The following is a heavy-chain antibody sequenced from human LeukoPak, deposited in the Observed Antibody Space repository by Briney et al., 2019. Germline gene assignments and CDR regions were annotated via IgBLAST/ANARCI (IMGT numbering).Heavy chain of an antibody. Sequence: PGGSLRLSCAASGFTFSTYTMNWVRQAPGKGLEWVSSISSSSSNIYYVDSLEGRFTISRDNAKKSLYLQLKGLRAEDTAVYFCARGGSGTYGFDYWGQGTLATVSS. V-gene: IGHV3-21*01. D-gene: IGHD3-10*01. J-gene: IGHJ4*02. CDR1: GFTFSTYT. CDR3: ARGGSGTYGFDY. CDR2: ISSSSSNI.